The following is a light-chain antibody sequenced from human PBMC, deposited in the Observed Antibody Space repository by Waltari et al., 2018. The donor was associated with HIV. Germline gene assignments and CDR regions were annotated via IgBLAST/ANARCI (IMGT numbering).Light chain of an antibody. CDR1: QSVSSRS. J-gene: IGKJ1*01. V-gene: IGKV3-20*01. Sequence: EIVLTQSPGTLSLYPGARATLSCRASQSVSSRSLAWYQQRPGQAPRLLISGASSMATGIPDRFICSGSGTDFTLTISRLEPEDFAVYYCQQYGTSPRTFGQGTKVEIK. CDR3: QQYGTSPRT. CDR2: GAS.